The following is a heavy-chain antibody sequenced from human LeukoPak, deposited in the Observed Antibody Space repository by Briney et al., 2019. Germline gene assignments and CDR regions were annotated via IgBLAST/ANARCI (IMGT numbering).Heavy chain of an antibody. J-gene: IGHJ4*02. V-gene: IGHV3-21*06. CDR2: ITRSNYI. CDR3: ARDGDGSVDFDH. CDR1: GFTFSSYS. Sequence: GGSLRLSCAASGFTFSSYSMNWVRQAPGKGLEWVSSITRSNYIYYADSVKGRFTISRDNAKNSLYLQMNSLRAEDTAVYYCARDGDGSVDFDHWGQGTLVTVSS. D-gene: IGHD5-24*01.